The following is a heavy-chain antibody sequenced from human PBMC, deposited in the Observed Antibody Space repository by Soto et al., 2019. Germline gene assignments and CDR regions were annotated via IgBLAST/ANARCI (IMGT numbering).Heavy chain of an antibody. CDR3: ARVTPKYYFDY. CDR1: GGTFSSYA. V-gene: IGHV1-69*06. Sequence: SVKVSCKASGGTFSSYAISWVRQAPGQGLEWMGGIIPISGTANYAQKFQGRVTITADKSTSTAYMELSSLRSEDTAVYYCARVTPKYYFDYWGQGTLVTVSS. CDR2: IIPISGTA. J-gene: IGHJ4*02.